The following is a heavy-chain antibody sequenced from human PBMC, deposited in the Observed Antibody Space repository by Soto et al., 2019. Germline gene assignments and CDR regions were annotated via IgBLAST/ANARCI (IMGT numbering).Heavy chain of an antibody. CDR2: MSYDGSDK. CDR3: ARARLDTPALEY. D-gene: IGHD2-2*01. J-gene: IGHJ4*02. V-gene: IGHV3-30-3*01. CDR1: GFSFRSYA. Sequence: QVQLVESGGGEVQPGRSLRLSCAASGFSFRSYAMHWVRQAPGKGLEWVAVMSYDGSDKDYADSVKGRFTISRDNSKNTLYLQMSSLRAEDTAVYYCARARLDTPALEYWGQGTLVNVSS.